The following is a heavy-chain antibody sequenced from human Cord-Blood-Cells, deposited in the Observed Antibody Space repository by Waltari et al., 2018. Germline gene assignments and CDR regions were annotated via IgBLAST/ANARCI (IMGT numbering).Heavy chain of an antibody. CDR3: AIGSYLASLAEYFQH. Sequence: YDINWVRQATGQGLEWMGWMNPNSGNTGYAQKFQGRVTMTRNTSISTAYMELSSLRSEDTAVYYCAIGSYLASLAEYFQHWGQGTLVTVSS. V-gene: IGHV1-8*01. J-gene: IGHJ1*01. CDR1: YD. D-gene: IGHD1-26*01. CDR2: MNPNSGNT.